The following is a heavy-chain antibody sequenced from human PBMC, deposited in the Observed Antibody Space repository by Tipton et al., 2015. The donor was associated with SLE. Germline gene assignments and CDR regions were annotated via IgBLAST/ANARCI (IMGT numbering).Heavy chain of an antibody. CDR3: GKGGKSFYTSSNY. CDR1: GFTFSSYA. D-gene: IGHD2/OR15-2a*01. CDR2: ISASGGST. Sequence: QLVQSGGGLVQPGGSLRLSCVASGFTFSSYAMSWVRQAPGKGLEWVSGISASGGSTYYADSVKGRFSISRDDSKNTLNLQMNSLRVEDTAIYYCGKGGKSFYTSSNYWGQGTLVTVSS. V-gene: IGHV3-23*04. J-gene: IGHJ4*02.